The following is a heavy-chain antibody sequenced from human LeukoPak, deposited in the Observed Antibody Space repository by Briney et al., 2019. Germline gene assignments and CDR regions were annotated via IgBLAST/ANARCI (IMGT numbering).Heavy chain of an antibody. Sequence: ASVKVSCKASGYTFTSYYIHWVRQAPGQGLEWMGIINPSGGSTSYAQKFQGRVTMTRDTSTSTVYMELSSLRSEETAVYYCARDHCTNGACYAETPEYYFDYWGQGTLVTVSS. J-gene: IGHJ4*02. CDR3: ARDHCTNGACYAETPEYYFDY. CDR2: INPSGGST. D-gene: IGHD2-8*01. V-gene: IGHV1-46*01. CDR1: GYTFTSYY.